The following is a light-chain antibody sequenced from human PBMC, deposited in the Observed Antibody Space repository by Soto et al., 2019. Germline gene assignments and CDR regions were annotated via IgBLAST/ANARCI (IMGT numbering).Light chain of an antibody. CDR2: EGT. CDR1: TSDVGGYNL. V-gene: IGLV2-23*01. J-gene: IGLJ1*01. Sequence: QSVLTQPASVSGSPGQSITISCSGTTSDVGGYNLVSWYQQHTAKAPKLLIYEGTQRPSGVSSRFSGSKSGNTASLTISGLQADDDADYYCCSYASSSSYVFGTGTKVTVL. CDR3: CSYASSSSYV.